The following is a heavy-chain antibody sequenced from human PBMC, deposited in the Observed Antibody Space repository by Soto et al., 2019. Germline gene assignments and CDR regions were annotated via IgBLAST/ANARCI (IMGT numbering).Heavy chain of an antibody. CDR2: IFGSGSES. V-gene: IGHV3-23*01. CDR3: AKDRVPDGRWNLYY. Sequence: EVHLLESGGGLVQPGGSLRLSCAASGFTFRTYTMNWVRQAPGKGLEWVSGIFGSGSESYYADSMRGRVTISRDNSRNTLYLQMNSLRAEDTAVYYCAKDRVPDGRWNLYYWGQGTLVTVSS. CDR1: GFTFRTYT. D-gene: IGHD1-7*01. J-gene: IGHJ4*02.